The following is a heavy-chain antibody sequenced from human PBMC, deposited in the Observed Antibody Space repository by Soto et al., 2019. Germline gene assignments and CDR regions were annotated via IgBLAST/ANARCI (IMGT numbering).Heavy chain of an antibody. CDR2: ISGSGGST. D-gene: IGHD5-12*01. CDR3: ASPLPGGATIYYYYYYGLDV. CDR1: GFTFSSYA. J-gene: IGHJ6*02. V-gene: IGHV3-23*01. Sequence: GGSLRLSCAASGFTFSSYAMSWVRQAPGKGLEWVSAISGSGGSTYYADSVKGRFTISRDNSKNTLYLQMNSLRAEDTAVYYCASPLPGGATIYYYYYYGLDVWGQGTTVTVSS.